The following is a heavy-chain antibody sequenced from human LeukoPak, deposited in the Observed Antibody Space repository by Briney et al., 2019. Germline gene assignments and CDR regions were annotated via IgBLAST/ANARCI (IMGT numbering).Heavy chain of an antibody. Sequence: ASVKVSCKASGGTFSSYAISWVRQAPGQGLEWMGRIIPIFGTANYAQKFQGRVTITTDESTSTAYMDLSSLRSEDTAVYYCATTSGNSDAFDIWGQGTMVTVSS. CDR1: GGTFSSYA. CDR2: IIPIFGTA. V-gene: IGHV1-69*05. D-gene: IGHD4-23*01. J-gene: IGHJ3*02. CDR3: ATTSGNSDAFDI.